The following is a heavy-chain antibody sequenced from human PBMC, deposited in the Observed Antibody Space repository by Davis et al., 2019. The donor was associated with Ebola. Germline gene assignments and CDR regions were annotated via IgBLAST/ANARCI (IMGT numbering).Heavy chain of an antibody. CDR3: ARDTQVTPFDY. V-gene: IGHV1-18*01. D-gene: IGHD2-21*02. CDR1: GYTFTSYG. Sequence: AASVKVSCKASGYTFTSYGISWVRQAPGQGLEWMGWISAYNGTQNYAQKLQGRVTITTDTSTSTAYMELRRLRSADTAVYYCARDTQVTPFDYWDQGTLVTVSS. J-gene: IGHJ4*02. CDR2: ISAYNGTQ.